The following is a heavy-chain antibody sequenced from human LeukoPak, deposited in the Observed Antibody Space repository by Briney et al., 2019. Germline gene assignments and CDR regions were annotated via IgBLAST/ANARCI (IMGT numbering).Heavy chain of an antibody. CDR1: GFNFSDYY. CDR2: ISSSGNTI. D-gene: IGHD3-10*01. CDR3: ATDYYVSGSYYRLFY. V-gene: IGHV3-11*04. Sequence: PGGSLRLSCAASGFNFSDYYMSWIRQAPGKGQEWVSYISSSGNTIYYADSVKGRFTISRDNAKNTLYLQMNNLRAEDTAIYYCATDYYVSGSYYRLFYWGQGTLVTVSS. J-gene: IGHJ4*02.